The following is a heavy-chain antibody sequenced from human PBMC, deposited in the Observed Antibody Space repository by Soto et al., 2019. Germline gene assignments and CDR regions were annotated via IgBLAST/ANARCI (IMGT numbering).Heavy chain of an antibody. J-gene: IGHJ4*02. CDR2: IYFSGRT. CDR1: GVSITNTSYY. Sequence: QLQLQESGPGLVKPSETLSLTCTVSGVSITNTSYYWGWIRQPPGKALEWIGTIYFSGRTFYNPSLKNRLTISVDTSKNRFSLRLSSVTAANTAVYYCAIHGSYWCQGTLVAVSS. V-gene: IGHV4-39*01. CDR3: AIHGSY.